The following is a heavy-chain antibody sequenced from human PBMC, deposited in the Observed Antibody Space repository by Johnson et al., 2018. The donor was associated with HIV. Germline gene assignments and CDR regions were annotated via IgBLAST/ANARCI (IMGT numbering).Heavy chain of an antibody. D-gene: IGHD2-15*01. Sequence: QVQLVESGGGVVQPGRSLRLSCAASGFTFSSFAIHWVRQAPGKGLEWVAVISYDGSEKYYLDSVKGRFTISRDNAKRSLYVEMNSLRAEETAVYYCASDAPSGSGGTCYSDAFDIWGQGTMVTVSS. V-gene: IGHV3-30*04. CDR2: ISYDGSEK. CDR1: GFTFSSFA. CDR3: ASDAPSGSGGTCYSDAFDI. J-gene: IGHJ3*02.